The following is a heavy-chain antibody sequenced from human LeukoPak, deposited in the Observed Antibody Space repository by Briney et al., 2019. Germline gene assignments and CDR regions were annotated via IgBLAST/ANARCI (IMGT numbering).Heavy chain of an antibody. D-gene: IGHD3-22*01. CDR1: GFTFSSYE. CDR3: AREKLSFFDSSGYFDY. J-gene: IGHJ4*02. V-gene: IGHV3-48*03. CDR2: ISSSGSAI. Sequence: GSLRLSCAASGFTFSSYEMNWVRQAPGKGLEWVSFISSSGSAIHYADSVRGRFTISRDNAKNSLYLQMSRLRAEDTAVYYCAREKLSFFDSSGYFDYWGQGTLVTVSS.